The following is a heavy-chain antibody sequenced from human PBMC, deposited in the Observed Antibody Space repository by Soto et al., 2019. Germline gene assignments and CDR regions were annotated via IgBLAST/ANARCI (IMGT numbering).Heavy chain of an antibody. J-gene: IGHJ4*02. CDR3: ARARSGYYDVDN. CDR1: GGSISSGTSS. Sequence: QLQLQESGSGLVKPSQTLSLTCAVSGGSISSGTSSWSWIRQPPGKGLEWIGYIYHSGSTYYNPALKSRVTISIDKSKNQFSLNLSSVTAADTAVYYCARARSGYYDVDNWGQGTLVTVSS. D-gene: IGHD3-22*01. CDR2: IYHSGST. V-gene: IGHV4-30-2*01.